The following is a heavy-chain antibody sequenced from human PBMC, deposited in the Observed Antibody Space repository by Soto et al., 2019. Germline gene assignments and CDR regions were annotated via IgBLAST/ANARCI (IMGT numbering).Heavy chain of an antibody. V-gene: IGHV4-39*01. CDR3: SRRAPEGFDP. J-gene: IGHJ5*02. CDR1: GGSLSSSPYF. Sequence: QLQLQESGPGLVKASETLSLTCTVSGGSLSSSPYFWGWIRRPPGKGLEFIGSINNFGDTYYNPSLESRVTLSVDTSKNQFSLRVTSVTATDTGLHYCSRRAPEGFDPWGQGTLVTVSS. CDR2: INNFGDT.